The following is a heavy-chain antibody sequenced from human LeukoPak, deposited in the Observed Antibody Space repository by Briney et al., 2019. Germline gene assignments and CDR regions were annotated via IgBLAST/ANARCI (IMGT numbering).Heavy chain of an antibody. V-gene: IGHV4-59*01. CDR2: IYYSGST. Sequence: SETLSLTCTASGGSISSYYWSWIRQPPGKGLEWIGYIYYSGSTNYNPSLKSRVTISVDTSKNQFSLKLSSVTAADTAVYYCARGLAVTDYWGQGTLVTVSS. CDR1: GGSISSYY. J-gene: IGHJ4*02. D-gene: IGHD2-15*01. CDR3: ARGLAVTDY.